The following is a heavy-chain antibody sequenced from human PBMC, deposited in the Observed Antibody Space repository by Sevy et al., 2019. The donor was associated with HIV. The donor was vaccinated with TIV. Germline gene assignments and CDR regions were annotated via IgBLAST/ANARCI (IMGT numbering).Heavy chain of an antibody. CDR2: ISSSRNTI. Sequence: GGSLRLSCAASGFTFSDYYMSWIRQAPGKGLEWVAYISSSRNTILYADSVKGRFTISRDNAKNSLSLQMNSLRAEDTAVYYCARDLHMGLTGVTAGYWGQGTLVTVSS. D-gene: IGHD1-20*01. CDR3: ARDLHMGLTGVTAGY. J-gene: IGHJ4*02. CDR1: GFTFSDYY. V-gene: IGHV3-11*01.